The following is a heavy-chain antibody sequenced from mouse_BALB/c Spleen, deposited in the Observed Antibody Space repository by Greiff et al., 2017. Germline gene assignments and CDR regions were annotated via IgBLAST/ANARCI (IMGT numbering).Heavy chain of an antibody. V-gene: IGHV3-2*02. J-gene: IGHJ2*01. CDR3: ARPNWENYFDY. CDR2: ISYSGST. CDR1: GYSITSDYA. Sequence: EVKLQESGPGLVKPSQSLSLTCTVTGYSITSDYAWNWIRQFPGNKLEWMGYISYSGSTSYNPSLKSRISITRDTSKNQFFLQLNSVTTEDTATYYCARPNWENYFDYWGQGTTLTVSS. D-gene: IGHD4-1*01.